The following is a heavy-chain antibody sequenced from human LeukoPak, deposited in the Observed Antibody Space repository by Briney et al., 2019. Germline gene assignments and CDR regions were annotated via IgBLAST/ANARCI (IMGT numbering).Heavy chain of an antibody. D-gene: IGHD6-13*01. Sequence: SETLSLTCAVYGGSFSGYYWSWIRQPPGKGLEWIGEINHSGSTNYNPSLKSRVTISVDTSKNQFSLKLSSVTAADTAVYYCARRRIAAAGGGYFDYWGQGTLVTVSS. J-gene: IGHJ4*02. CDR3: ARRRIAAAGGGYFDY. CDR1: GGSFSGYY. CDR2: INHSGST. V-gene: IGHV4-34*01.